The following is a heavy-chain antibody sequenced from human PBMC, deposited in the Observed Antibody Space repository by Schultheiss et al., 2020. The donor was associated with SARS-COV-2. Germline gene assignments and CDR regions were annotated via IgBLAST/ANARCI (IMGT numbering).Heavy chain of an antibody. CDR3: ARDPRVGATTWFDP. J-gene: IGHJ5*02. CDR1: GFTFSRYW. V-gene: IGHV3-74*03. Sequence: GESLKISCATSGFTFSRYWMHWVRQSPGKGLEWVARLSGDGSSTKYADAVKGRFTISRERGTNTLLLQMNSLRVEDTAVYFCARDPRVGATTWFDPWGQGTPVTVSS. CDR2: LSGDGSST. D-gene: IGHD1-26*01.